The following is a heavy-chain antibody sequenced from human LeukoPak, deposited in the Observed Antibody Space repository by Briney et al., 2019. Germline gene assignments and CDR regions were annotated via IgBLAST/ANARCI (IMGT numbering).Heavy chain of an antibody. D-gene: IGHD4-11*01. CDR2: INPDVGVT. V-gene: IGHV1-2*02. Sequence: ASVKVSCKASGYTFTGYFIHWIRQAPGQGLEWMGWINPDVGVTNYAKKFQGRVTMTRDTSISTAYMELSRLRSDDTAVYYCARGAVTTTWFDPWGQGTLVTVSS. CDR3: ARGAVTTTWFDP. J-gene: IGHJ5*02. CDR1: GYTFTGYF.